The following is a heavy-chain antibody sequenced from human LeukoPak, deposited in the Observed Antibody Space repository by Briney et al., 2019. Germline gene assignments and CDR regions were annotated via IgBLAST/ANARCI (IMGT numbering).Heavy chain of an antibody. D-gene: IGHD2-15*01. J-gene: IGHJ4*02. CDR2: IYSGGST. Sequence: GGSLRLSCAASGFTVSSNYMSWVRQAPGKGLKWVSVIYSGGSTYYADSVKGRFTIPRDNSKNTLYLQMNSLRAEDTAVYYCAKVEYCSGGSCYYFDYWGQGTLVTVSS. V-gene: IGHV3-53*01. CDR1: GFTVSSNY. CDR3: AKVEYCSGGSCYYFDY.